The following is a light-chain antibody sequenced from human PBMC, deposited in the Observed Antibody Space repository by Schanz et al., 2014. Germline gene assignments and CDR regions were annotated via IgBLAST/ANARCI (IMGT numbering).Light chain of an antibody. CDR1: SSDVGGYNY. CDR3: CSYAGYWV. J-gene: IGLJ3*02. CDR2: DVS. V-gene: IGLV2-8*01. Sequence: QSALTQPPSASGSPGQSVTFSCTGTSSDVGGYNYVSWYQQHPGKAPKLMIYDVSNRPSGVSNRFSGSKSGNTASLTISGLQAEDEADYYCCSYAGYWVFGGGTKLTVL.